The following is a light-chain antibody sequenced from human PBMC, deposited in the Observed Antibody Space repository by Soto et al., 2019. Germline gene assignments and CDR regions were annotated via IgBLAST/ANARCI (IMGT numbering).Light chain of an antibody. CDR3: MQALQTPRT. V-gene: IGKV2-28*01. CDR1: QSVLHSNGDSY. CDR2: LRS. J-gene: IGKJ1*01. Sequence: EIVMPHSPHSLPVNPGEPASIYCRSFQSVLHSNGDSYLEWYLQKPGQSPPLLIYLRSLRAAGVPDRFSGGGSGTDFTLKIRGVEAEDVGFYYCMQALQTPRTFGQGTKVDIK.